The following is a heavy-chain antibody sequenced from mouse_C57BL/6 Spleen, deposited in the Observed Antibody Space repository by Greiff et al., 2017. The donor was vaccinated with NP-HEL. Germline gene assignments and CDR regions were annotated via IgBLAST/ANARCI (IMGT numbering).Heavy chain of an antibody. D-gene: IGHD1-1*01. CDR1: GFNIKNTY. J-gene: IGHJ2*01. CDR3: ARSPYYYGSSLDY. V-gene: IGHV14-3*01. CDR2: IDPANGNT. Sequence: EVQLQQSVAELVRPGASVKLSCTASGFNIKNTYMHWVKQRPEQGLEWIGRIDPANGNTKYAPKFQGKATITADTSSNTAYLQLSSLPSEDTAIYYGARSPYYYGSSLDYWGQGTTLAVSS.